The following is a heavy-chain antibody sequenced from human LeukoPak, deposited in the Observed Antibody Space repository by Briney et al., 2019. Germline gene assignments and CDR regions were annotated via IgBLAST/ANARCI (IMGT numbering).Heavy chain of an antibody. D-gene: IGHD1/OR15-1a*01. Sequence: SQTLSLTCTVSGGSISSGGYSWSWIRQPPGKGLEWIGYIYHSGSTYYNPSLKSRVTISVDRSKNQFSLKLSSVTAADTAVYYCARAPRLQTTYYFDYWGQGTLVTVSS. CDR2: IYHSGST. CDR1: GGSISSGGYS. V-gene: IGHV4-30-2*01. CDR3: ARAPRLQTTYYFDY. J-gene: IGHJ4*02.